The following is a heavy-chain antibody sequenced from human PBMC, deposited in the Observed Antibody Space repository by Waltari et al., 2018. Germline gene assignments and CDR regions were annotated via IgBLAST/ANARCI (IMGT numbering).Heavy chain of an antibody. V-gene: IGHV4-38-2*01. CDR3: ARLWFGELSGADY. CDR2: IYHSGSA. J-gene: IGHJ4*02. D-gene: IGHD3-10*01. CDR1: GYSISSGYY. Sequence: QVQLQESGPGLVKPSETLSLTCAVSGYSISSGYYWGWIRQPPGKGLEWVGSIYHSGSAYYNPSLNSRVTISVDTSKNHFSLKLTSVTASDTAVYYCARLWFGELSGADYWGQGILVTVSS.